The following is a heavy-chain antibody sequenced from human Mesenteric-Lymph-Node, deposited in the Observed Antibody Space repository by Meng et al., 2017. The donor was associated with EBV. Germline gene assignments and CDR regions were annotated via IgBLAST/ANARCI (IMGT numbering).Heavy chain of an antibody. J-gene: IGHJ4*02. CDR1: GGFVSSGSYY. CDR3: VRRVVVMKEEELDH. V-gene: IGHV4-61*01. CDR2: VYFSGST. D-gene: IGHD3-22*01. Sequence: QVELQEWGPGLVKPSGTLSPTCIVSGGFVSSGSYYWSWIRQPPGKGLESIGYVYFSGSTNYNPSLKSRVTISVDTSKNQFSLKMNSVTAADTAVYYCVRRVVVMKEEELDHWGQGTLVTVSS.